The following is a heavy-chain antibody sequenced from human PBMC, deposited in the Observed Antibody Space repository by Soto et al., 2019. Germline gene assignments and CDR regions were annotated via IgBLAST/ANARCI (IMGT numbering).Heavy chain of an antibody. D-gene: IGHD3-10*01. CDR1: GGTFSSYA. J-gene: IGHJ4*02. V-gene: IGHV1-69*06. CDR3: GADNYYGSGTIDY. CDR2: IIPIFGTA. Sequence: ASVKVSCKASGGTFSSYAISWVRQAPGQGLEWMGGIIPIFGTANYAQKFQGRVTITADKSTSTAYMELSSLRSEDTAVYYCGADNYYGSGTIDYWAQGTLVTVSS.